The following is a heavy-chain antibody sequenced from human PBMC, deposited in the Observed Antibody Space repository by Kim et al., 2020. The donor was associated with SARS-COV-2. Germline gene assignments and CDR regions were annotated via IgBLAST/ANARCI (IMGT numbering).Heavy chain of an antibody. V-gene: IGHV1-3*01. CDR3: ARMGLGRYTNYYYYGMDV. Sequence: ASVKVPARLLDTPSLAMLCIGCARPPDKRLEWMGWINAGNGNTKYSQKFQGRVTITRDTSASTAYMELSSLRSEDTAVYYCARMGLGRYTNYYYYGMDVW. CDR1: DTPSLAML. D-gene: IGHD5-18*01. J-gene: IGHJ6*01. CDR2: INAGNGNT.